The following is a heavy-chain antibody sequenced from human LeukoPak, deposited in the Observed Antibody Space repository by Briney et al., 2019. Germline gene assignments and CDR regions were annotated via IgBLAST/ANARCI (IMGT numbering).Heavy chain of an antibody. J-gene: IGHJ4*02. D-gene: IGHD3-22*01. CDR3: ARVVAYDSTGYYLYYFDY. Sequence: SGTLSPTCGVSGGSISGTNWWSWVRQPPGQGLEWIGYIHYSGDTYYSPSLKSRLTISVDTSKNQFSLRLRSVTAADTAVYYCARVVAYDSTGYYLYYFDYWGQGTLVTVAA. CDR1: GGSISGTNW. CDR2: IHYSGDT. V-gene: IGHV4-4*02.